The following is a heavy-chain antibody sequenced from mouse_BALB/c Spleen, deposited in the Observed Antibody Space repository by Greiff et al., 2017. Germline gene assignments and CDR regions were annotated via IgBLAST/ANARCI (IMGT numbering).Heavy chain of an antibody. CDR2: INSNGGST. J-gene: IGHJ3*01. CDR1: GFTFSSYY. D-gene: IGHD2-4*01. Sequence: EVKLVESGGGLVKLGGSLKLSCAASGFTFSSYYMSWVRQTPEKRLELVAAINSNGGSTYYPDTVKGRFTISRDNAKNTLYLQMSSLKSEDTALYYCARHEGPITRGFAYWGQGTLVTVSA. CDR3: ARHEGPITRGFAY. V-gene: IGHV5-6-2*01.